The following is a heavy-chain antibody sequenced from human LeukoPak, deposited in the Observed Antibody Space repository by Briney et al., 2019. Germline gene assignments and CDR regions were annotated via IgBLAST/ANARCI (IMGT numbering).Heavy chain of an antibody. V-gene: IGHV3-30*01. CDR2: ISYDGSNK. CDR3: ARDQVGRARRFDH. J-gene: IGHJ4*02. D-gene: IGHD2-2*01. Sequence: GRSLRLSCAASGFTFSSYAMHWVRQAPGKGLEWVAVISYDGSNKYYAGSVKGRFTISRDNSKNTLYLQMNSLRAEDTAVYYCARDQVGRARRFDHWGQGALVTVSS. CDR1: GFTFSSYA.